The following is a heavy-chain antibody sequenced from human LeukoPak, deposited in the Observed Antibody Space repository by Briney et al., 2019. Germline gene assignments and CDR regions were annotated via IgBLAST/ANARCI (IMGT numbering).Heavy chain of an antibody. D-gene: IGHD2-21*02. CDR3: ARGVEAYCGGDCYSHFDY. V-gene: IGHV4-4*02. CDR1: GGSITSTNY. Sequence: SGTLSLTCGVSGGSITSTNYWTWVRQPPGKGLEWIGEVNLQGSTNYNPSLMGRVAISVDMSENHISLQLTSVTAADTAVYYCARGVEAYCGGDCYSHFDYWGQGTLVTVSS. CDR2: VNLQGST. J-gene: IGHJ4*02.